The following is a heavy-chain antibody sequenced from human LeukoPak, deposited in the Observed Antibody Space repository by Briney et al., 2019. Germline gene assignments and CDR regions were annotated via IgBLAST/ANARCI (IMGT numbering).Heavy chain of an antibody. J-gene: IGHJ4*02. D-gene: IGHD5-24*01. V-gene: IGHV3-48*03. CDR2: ISSSGSAI. CDR1: GFTLSSYE. CDR3: ARRGDGYNSFDY. Sequence: GGSLRLSCAASGFTLSSYEMNWVSQAPGKGLEWVSYISSSGSAIYYADSVKGRFTISRNNAKNPLYLQMNSLRAEDTAVYYCARRGDGYNSFDYWGQGTLVTVSS.